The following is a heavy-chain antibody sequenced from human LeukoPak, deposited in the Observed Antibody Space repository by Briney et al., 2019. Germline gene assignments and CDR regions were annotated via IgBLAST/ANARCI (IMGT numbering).Heavy chain of an antibody. V-gene: IGHV4-38-2*02. CDR1: GYSISSGYY. CDR3: ARDPSGY. J-gene: IGHJ4*02. CDR2: IYHSGST. D-gene: IGHD6-25*01. Sequence: SETLSLTCTVSGYSISSGYYWGWIRQPPGKGLEWIGSIYHSGSTYYNPSLKSRVTISVDTSKNQFSLKLSSVTAADTAVYYCARDPSGYWGQGTLVTVSS.